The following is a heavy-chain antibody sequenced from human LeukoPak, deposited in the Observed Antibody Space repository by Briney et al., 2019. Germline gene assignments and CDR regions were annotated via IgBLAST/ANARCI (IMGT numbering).Heavy chain of an antibody. D-gene: IGHD1-26*01. CDR3: ARDPNLYSGTYDTY. V-gene: IGHV3-7*03. CDR2: IEQDGSER. J-gene: IGHJ4*02. Sequence: PGGSLRLSCAASGFTFSSYWMNWARQAPGKGLEWVANIEQDGSERYYVDSVKGRFTISRDNAKNSVFLQMNSLRAEDTAVYYCARDPNLYSGTYDTYWGQGTLVTVSS. CDR1: GFTFSSYW.